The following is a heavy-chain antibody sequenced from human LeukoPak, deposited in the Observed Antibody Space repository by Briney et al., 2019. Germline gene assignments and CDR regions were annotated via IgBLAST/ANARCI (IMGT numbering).Heavy chain of an antibody. J-gene: IGHJ3*02. CDR1: GFTFSSYS. CDR3: ARASSGWHTDAFDI. CDR2: ISSSSSTI. D-gene: IGHD6-19*01. V-gene: IGHV3-48*01. Sequence: PGGSLRLSCAASGFTFSSYSMNWVRQAPGKGLEWVSYISSSSSTIYYADSVKGRFTISRDNAKNSLYLQMNSLRAEDTAVYYCARASSGWHTDAFDIWGQGTMVTVSS.